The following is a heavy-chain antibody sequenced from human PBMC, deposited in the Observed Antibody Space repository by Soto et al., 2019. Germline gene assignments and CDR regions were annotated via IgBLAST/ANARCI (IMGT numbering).Heavy chain of an antibody. CDR2: IYYSGST. CDR1: GGPISSGDYY. Sequence: SETLSLTCTVSGGPISSGDYYWSWIRQPPGKGLEWIGYIYYSGSTYYNPSLKSRVTISVDTSKNQFSLKLSSVTAADTAVYYCARGSGKRWGYNYGGLAYWGQGTLVTVSS. CDR3: ARGSGKRWGYNYGGLAY. J-gene: IGHJ4*02. V-gene: IGHV4-30-4*01. D-gene: IGHD1-20*01.